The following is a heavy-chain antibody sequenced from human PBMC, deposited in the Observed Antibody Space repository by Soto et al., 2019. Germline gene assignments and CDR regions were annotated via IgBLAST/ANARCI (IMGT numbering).Heavy chain of an antibody. D-gene: IGHD1-26*01. J-gene: IGHJ3*02. CDR3: ARDGQIGGSYYRRDAFDI. CDR2: IYHSGST. V-gene: IGHV4-4*02. Sequence: QVQLQESGPGLVKPSGTLSLTCAVSGGSISSSNWWSWVRQPPGKGLEWIGEIYHSGSTNYNPSLKSRVTISVDKSKNRFSLKLSSVTAADTAVYYCARDGQIGGSYYRRDAFDIWGQGTMVTVSS. CDR1: GGSISSSNW.